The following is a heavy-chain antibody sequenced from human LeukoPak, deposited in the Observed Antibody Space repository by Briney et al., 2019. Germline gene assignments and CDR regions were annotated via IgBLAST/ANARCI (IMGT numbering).Heavy chain of an antibody. CDR2: IYYSGST. V-gene: IGHV4-39*01. Sequence: PSETLSLTCTVSGASISRSDYFWGWIRQPPGKGLEWIGSIYYSGSTYYSPSLKGRVTISVDTSKNQFSLKLTSVTAADTALYYCARRRGFLDTYYYYGMDVWGQGTTVTVSS. CDR1: GASISRSDYF. J-gene: IGHJ6*02. D-gene: IGHD3/OR15-3a*01. CDR3: ARRRGFLDTYYYYGMDV.